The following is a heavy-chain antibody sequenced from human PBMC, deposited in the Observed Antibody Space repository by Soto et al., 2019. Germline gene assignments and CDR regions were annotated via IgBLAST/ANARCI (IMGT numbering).Heavy chain of an antibody. J-gene: IGHJ5*02. D-gene: IGHD3-22*01. V-gene: IGHV4-31*03. CDR1: GGSISSGGYY. CDR3: ARTYYYDSSGYYYKYNWFDP. Sequence: KPSDTLSLTCTVSGGSISSGGYYWSWIRQHPGKGLEWIGYIYYSGSTYYNPSLKSRVTISVDTSKNQFSLKLSSVTAADTAVYYCARTYYYDSSGYYYKYNWFDPWGQGTLVTVSS. CDR2: IYYSGST.